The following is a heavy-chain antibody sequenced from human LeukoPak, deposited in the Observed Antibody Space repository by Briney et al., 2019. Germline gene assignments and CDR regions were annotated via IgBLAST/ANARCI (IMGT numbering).Heavy chain of an antibody. CDR1: GGSFSGYY. J-gene: IGHJ4*02. CDR3: ARHHPAYSYDY. CDR2: INHSGST. V-gene: IGHV4-34*01. D-gene: IGHD4-11*01. Sequence: SETLSLTCAGYGGSFSGYYWSWIRQPPGKGLDWIGEINHSGSTNYNPSLKSRVTIPVDTSKNQFSLKLSSVTPADTAVYYCARHHPAYSYDYWRQGTLVTVSS.